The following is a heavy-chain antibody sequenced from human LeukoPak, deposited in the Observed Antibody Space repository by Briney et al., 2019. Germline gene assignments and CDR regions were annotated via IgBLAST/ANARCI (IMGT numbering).Heavy chain of an antibody. D-gene: IGHD2-15*01. V-gene: IGHV3-33*01. J-gene: IGHJ4*02. CDR2: IWYDGSNK. CDR3: ARDLGYCSGGSCYPRGFDY. Sequence: GGSLRLSCAASGFTFSSYGMHWVRQSPGKGLEWVAVIWYDGSNKYYADSVKGRFTISKDNSKNTLYLQMNSLRAEDTAVYYCARDLGYCSGGSCYPRGFDYWGQGTLVTVSS. CDR1: GFTFSSYG.